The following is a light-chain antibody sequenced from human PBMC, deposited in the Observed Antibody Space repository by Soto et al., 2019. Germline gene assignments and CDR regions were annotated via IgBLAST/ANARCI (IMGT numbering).Light chain of an antibody. Sequence: DIQMTQSPSSLSASVGDRITITCRASQDISNYLAWYQQKPGKVPKLLIYSASTLQSGVPSRFSGSGSGTDFTLTISSLQPEDVATCFCQKYNSALTFGQGTRLEIK. J-gene: IGKJ5*01. CDR1: QDISNY. CDR3: QKYNSALT. V-gene: IGKV1-27*01. CDR2: SAS.